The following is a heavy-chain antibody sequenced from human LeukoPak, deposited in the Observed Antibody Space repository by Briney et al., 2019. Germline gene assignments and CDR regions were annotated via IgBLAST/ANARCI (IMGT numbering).Heavy chain of an antibody. D-gene: IGHD3-10*01. Sequence: ASVKVSCKASGCTFTGYYMHWVRQAPGQGLEWMGWINPNSGGTNYAQKFQGRVTMTRDTSISTAYMELSRLRSDDTAVYYCARDMVGVRGVIINFDYWGQGTLVTVSS. CDR3: ARDMVGVRGVIINFDY. CDR1: GCTFTGYY. CDR2: INPNSGGT. J-gene: IGHJ4*02. V-gene: IGHV1-2*02.